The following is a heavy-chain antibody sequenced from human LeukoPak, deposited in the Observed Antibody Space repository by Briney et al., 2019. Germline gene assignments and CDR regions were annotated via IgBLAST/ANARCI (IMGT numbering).Heavy chain of an antibody. V-gene: IGHV3-23*01. CDR1: GFTFSTYG. CDR2: ISSYGDST. CDR3: AKRSGGPSPFDY. Sequence: GGSLRLSCAASGFTFSTYGMSWVRQAPGKGLEWVSRISSYGDSTNYADSVKGRFTISRDNSKNTLYLQMNSLRAEDTAVYYCAKRSGGPSPFDYWGQGTLVTVSS. D-gene: IGHD3-3*01. J-gene: IGHJ4*02.